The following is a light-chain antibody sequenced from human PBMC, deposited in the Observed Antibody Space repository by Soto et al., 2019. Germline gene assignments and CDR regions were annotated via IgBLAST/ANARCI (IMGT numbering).Light chain of an antibody. CDR1: QGISNY. CDR2: AAS. Sequence: DIQMTQSPSSLSASVGDRVTITCRASQGISNYLAWYQQKPGKVPKLLIYAASTLQSGVPSRFSGSGSGTDFTLTIRSLQPEDVATYSFQKYNSAPPPFLFTFGPGNQVDIK. V-gene: IGKV1-27*01. CDR3: QKYNSAPPPFLFT. J-gene: IGKJ3*01.